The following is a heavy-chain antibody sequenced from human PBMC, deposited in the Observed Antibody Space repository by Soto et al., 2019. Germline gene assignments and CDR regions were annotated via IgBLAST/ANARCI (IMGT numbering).Heavy chain of an antibody. V-gene: IGHV3-30-3*01. D-gene: IGHD4-4*01. Sequence: GGSLRLSCAASGFTFSSYAMHWVRQAPGKGLEWVAVISYDGSNKYYADSVKGRFTISRDNSKNTLYLQMNSLRAEDTAVYYCARDGTTANYYYYYGMDVWGQGTTVTVSS. CDR2: ISYDGSNK. CDR3: ARDGTTANYYYYYGMDV. CDR1: GFTFSSYA. J-gene: IGHJ6*02.